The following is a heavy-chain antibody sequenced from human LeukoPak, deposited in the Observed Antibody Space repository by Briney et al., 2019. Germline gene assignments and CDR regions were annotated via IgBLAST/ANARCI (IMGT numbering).Heavy chain of an antibody. CDR1: GGSISSGYY. J-gene: IGHJ4*02. D-gene: IGHD3-3*01. CDR2: IYHSGST. V-gene: IGHV4-38-2*02. Sequence: SETLSLTCTVSGGSISSGYYWGWIRQPPGKGLAWIGSIYHSGSTYYNPSLKSRVTISVDTSKNQFSLKLSSVTAADTAVYYCARVREGVGYFDYWGQGTLVTVSS. CDR3: ARVREGVGYFDY.